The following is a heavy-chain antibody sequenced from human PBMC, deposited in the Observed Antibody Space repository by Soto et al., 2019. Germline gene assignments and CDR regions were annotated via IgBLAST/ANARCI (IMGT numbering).Heavy chain of an antibody. V-gene: IGHV1-18*01. Sequence: QVQLVQSGAEVKKPGASVKVSCKASGYTFTSYGISWVRQAPGQGLEWMGRISAYNGNTNYAQRLQGRVTMTRDTSTSTAYVELRSLRSDDTAVYYCARDPGYCSSTSCYRVYYYYGMDVWGQGTTVTVSS. CDR2: ISAYNGNT. CDR3: ARDPGYCSSTSCYRVYYYYGMDV. J-gene: IGHJ6*02. CDR1: GYTFTSYG. D-gene: IGHD2-2*02.